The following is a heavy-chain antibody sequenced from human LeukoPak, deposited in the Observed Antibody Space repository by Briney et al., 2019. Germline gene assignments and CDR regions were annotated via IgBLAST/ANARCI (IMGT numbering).Heavy chain of an antibody. J-gene: IGHJ6*03. D-gene: IGHD1-26*01. CDR3: AKDSKIVGATFRSYHYMDV. CDR1: GFTFSNAW. CDR2: IRGSGDRT. Sequence: PGGSLRLSCAASGFTFSNAWMSWVRQAPGKGLEWVSAIRGSGDRTHYADSVKGRFTISRHNSKNTLYLQMNSLRAEDTAVYYCAKDSKIVGATFRSYHYMDVWGKGTAVTVSS. V-gene: IGHV3-23*01.